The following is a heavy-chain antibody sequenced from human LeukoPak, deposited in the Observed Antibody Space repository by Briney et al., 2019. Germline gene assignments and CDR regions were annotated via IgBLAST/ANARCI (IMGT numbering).Heavy chain of an antibody. D-gene: IGHD2-2*01. V-gene: IGHV4-39*07. CDR2: IYYSGST. CDR1: GGSISSSSYY. J-gene: IGHJ5*02. Sequence: PSQTLSLTCTVSGGSISSSSYYWGWIRQPPGKGLEWIGSIYYSGSTYYNPPLKSRVTISVDTSKNQFSLKLSSVTAADTAVYYCARIRRSTSCYVCSGWFDPWGQGTLVTVSS. CDR3: ARIRRSTSCYVCSGWFDP.